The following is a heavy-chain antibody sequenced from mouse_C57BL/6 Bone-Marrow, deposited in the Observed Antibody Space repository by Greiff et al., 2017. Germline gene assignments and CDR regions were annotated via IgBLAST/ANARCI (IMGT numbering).Heavy chain of an antibody. CDR1: GYTFTDYY. Sequence: QVQLQQSGAELVRPGASVKLSCKASGYTFTDYYINWVKQRPGQGLEWIARIYPGSGNTYYNEKFKGKATLTAEKSSSTAYMQLSSLTSEDSAVYFCARQEDLEFITTVVAPFDYWGQGTTLTVSS. CDR2: IYPGSGNT. D-gene: IGHD1-1*01. CDR3: ARQEDLEFITTVVAPFDY. J-gene: IGHJ2*01. V-gene: IGHV1-76*01.